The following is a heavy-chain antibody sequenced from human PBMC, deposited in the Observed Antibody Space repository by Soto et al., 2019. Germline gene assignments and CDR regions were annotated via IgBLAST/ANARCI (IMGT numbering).Heavy chain of an antibody. Sequence: EVQLVESGGGLVQPGGSLRLSCAASGFTFSSYDMHWVRQATGKGLEWVSAIGTAGDTYYPGSVKGRFTISRENAKNSLYLQMKRLRAGDTAVYYCARVGNRGLYYFDYWGQGTLVTVSS. CDR2: IGTAGDT. CDR3: ARVGNRGLYYFDY. V-gene: IGHV3-13*01. J-gene: IGHJ4*02. D-gene: IGHD7-27*01. CDR1: GFTFSSYD.